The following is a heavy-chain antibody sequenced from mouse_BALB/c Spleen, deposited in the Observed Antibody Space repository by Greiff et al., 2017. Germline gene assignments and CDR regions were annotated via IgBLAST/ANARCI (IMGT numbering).Heavy chain of an antibody. Sequence: EVHLVESGGGLVKPGGSLKLSCAASGFAFSSYDMSWVRQTPEKRLEWVAYISSGGGSTYYPDTVKGRFTISRDNAKNTLYLQMSSLKSEDTAMYYCARETTATSWFAYWGQGTLVTVSA. CDR2: ISSGGGST. CDR1: GFAFSSYD. J-gene: IGHJ3*01. CDR3: ARETTATSWFAY. D-gene: IGHD1-2*01. V-gene: IGHV5-12-1*01.